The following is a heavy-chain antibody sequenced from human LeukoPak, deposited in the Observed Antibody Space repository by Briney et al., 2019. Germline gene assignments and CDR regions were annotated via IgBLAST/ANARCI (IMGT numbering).Heavy chain of an antibody. CDR1: GFTFSSYW. Sequence: TGGSLRLSCAASGFTFSSYWMSWVRQAPGKGLEWVSVISDSGSFTFYADSVRGRFTISRDNSKSTVFLHMNNLRAEDTAVYYCAKDRLTFFYYDTSGYQGDFDNWGQGTLVTVSS. D-gene: IGHD3-22*01. CDR3: AKDRLTFFYYDTSGYQGDFDN. V-gene: IGHV3-23*01. J-gene: IGHJ4*02. CDR2: ISDSGSFT.